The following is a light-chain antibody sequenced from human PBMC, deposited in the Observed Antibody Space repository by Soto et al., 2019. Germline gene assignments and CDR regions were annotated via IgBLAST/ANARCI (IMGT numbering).Light chain of an antibody. CDR1: GSDVGGYNY. V-gene: IGLV2-14*01. CDR2: EVS. J-gene: IGLJ3*02. Sequence: QSALTQPASVSGSPGQSITISCTGTGSDVGGYNYVSWYQQYPGKVPKLMIYEVSNRPSGVSNRFSGSKSGNTASLTISGLQAEDEADYYCSSYTSSNTWVFGGGTKVTVL. CDR3: SSYTSSNTWV.